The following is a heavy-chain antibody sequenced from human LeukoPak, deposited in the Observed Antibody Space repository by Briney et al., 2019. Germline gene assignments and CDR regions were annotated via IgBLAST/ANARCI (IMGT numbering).Heavy chain of an antibody. D-gene: IGHD3-10*01. CDR3: ARRIRGAPTDY. CDR1: GYTFTPYD. V-gene: IGHV1-8*01. CDR2: MNPNSGNA. Sequence: ASVKVSCKASGYTFTPYDINWVRQATGQGFEWMGWMNPNSGNAGYAQKFQGRVTMTRNTSISTAYMELSNLTSEDTAVYYCARRIRGAPTDYWGQGTLVTVSS. J-gene: IGHJ4*02.